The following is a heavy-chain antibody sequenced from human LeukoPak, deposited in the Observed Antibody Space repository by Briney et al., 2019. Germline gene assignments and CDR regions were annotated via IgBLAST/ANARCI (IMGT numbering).Heavy chain of an antibody. Sequence: SETLSLTCTVSGGSISSYYWSWIRQPPGKGLEWIGYIYYSGSTSYNPSLKSRVTISVDTSKNQFSLKLSSVTAADTAVYYCARGYSSSWYSGYDYWGQGTLVTVSS. J-gene: IGHJ4*02. D-gene: IGHD6-13*01. V-gene: IGHV4-59*12. CDR2: IYYSGST. CDR3: ARGYSSSWYSGYDY. CDR1: GGSISSYY.